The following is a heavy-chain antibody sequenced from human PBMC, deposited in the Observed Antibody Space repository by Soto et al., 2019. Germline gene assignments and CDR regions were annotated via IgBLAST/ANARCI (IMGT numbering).Heavy chain of an antibody. CDR2: IIPIFGTA. D-gene: IGHD6-19*01. Sequence: SVKVSCKASGYSFTNYGISWVRQAPGQGLEWMGGIIPIFGTANYAQKFQGRVTITADESTSTAYMELSSLRSEDTAVYYCAKGSSGWYERFDYWGQGTLVTVS. V-gene: IGHV1-69*13. J-gene: IGHJ4*02. CDR3: AKGSSGWYERFDY. CDR1: GYSFTNYG.